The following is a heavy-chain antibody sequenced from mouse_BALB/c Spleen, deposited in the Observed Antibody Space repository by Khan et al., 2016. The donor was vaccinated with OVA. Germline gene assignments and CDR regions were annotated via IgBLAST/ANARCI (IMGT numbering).Heavy chain of an antibody. V-gene: IGHV5-17*02. CDR2: ISSGSSTI. Sequence: EVQLMESGGGLVQPGGSRKLSCAASGFTFCSFGMHWVRQAPKKGLEWVAYISSGSSTIYYVDTVKGRFTISRDNPKNTLFLQMTSLRSEDTAMYYCARSGGNFHWYFDVWGAGTSVTVSS. CDR1: GFTFCSFG. CDR3: ARSGGNFHWYFDV. D-gene: IGHD2-1*01. J-gene: IGHJ1*01.